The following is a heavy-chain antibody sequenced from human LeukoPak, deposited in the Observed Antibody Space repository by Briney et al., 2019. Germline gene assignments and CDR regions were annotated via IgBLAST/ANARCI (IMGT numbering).Heavy chain of an antibody. CDR3: ATKVGGGSWNPTVTSSYFDY. CDR1: GFTFSSYA. J-gene: IGHJ4*02. V-gene: IGHV3-23*01. CDR2: ISGSGGST. D-gene: IGHD2-15*01. Sequence: GGSLRLSCAASGFTFSSYAMSWVRQAPGKGLEWVSAISGSGGSTYYADSVKGRFTIPRDNSKNTLYLQMNSLRAEDTAVYYCATKVGGGSWNPTVTSSYFDYWGQGTLVTVSS.